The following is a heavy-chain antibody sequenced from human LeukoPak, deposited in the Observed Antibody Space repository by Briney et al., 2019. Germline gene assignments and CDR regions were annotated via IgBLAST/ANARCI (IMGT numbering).Heavy chain of an antibody. V-gene: IGHV4-31*03. CDR2: KYYSGSA. J-gene: IGHJ3*02. D-gene: IGHD2-2*01. Sequence: KPSQTLSLTCSVSGVSVSDGRYYWTWIRQHPGKGLEWICYKYYSGSAKYNPSLKSRLTISIDTSKNQFSLHLSSVTAADTATYYCATPYCSSISCLDVFNMWGQGTRVTVSS. CDR1: GVSVSDGRYY. CDR3: ATPYCSSISCLDVFNM.